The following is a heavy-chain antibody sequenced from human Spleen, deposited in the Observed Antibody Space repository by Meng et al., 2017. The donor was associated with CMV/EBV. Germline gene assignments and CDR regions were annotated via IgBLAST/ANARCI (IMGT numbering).Heavy chain of an antibody. CDR3: AKGRVRDTDFDY. V-gene: IGHV3-23*03. D-gene: IGHD5-24*01. CDR1: GFIFSGYS. Sequence: GESLKISCAASGFIFSGYSMNWVRQAPGKGLKWVSIVYSGGSRTYYADSVKGRFTISRDDSKNTLYLQMNSLRAEDTAVYYCAKGRVRDTDFDYWGQGILVTVSS. CDR2: VYSGGSRT. J-gene: IGHJ4*02.